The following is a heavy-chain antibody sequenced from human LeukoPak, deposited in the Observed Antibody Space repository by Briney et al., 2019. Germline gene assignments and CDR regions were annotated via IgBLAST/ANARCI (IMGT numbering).Heavy chain of an antibody. CDR2: ISSSGSGSTI. CDR1: GFIFSTYE. D-gene: IGHD3-22*01. V-gene: IGHV3-48*03. CDR3: ARGLYYYDTSGDPEFDY. J-gene: IGHJ4*02. Sequence: GGSLRLSCAASGFIFSTYEMNWVRQAPGKGLEWVSYISSSGSGSTIYYGDSVKGRFTITRDNAKNSLYLQMNSLSTEDTAVYYCARGLYYYDTSGDPEFDYWGQGTLVTVSS.